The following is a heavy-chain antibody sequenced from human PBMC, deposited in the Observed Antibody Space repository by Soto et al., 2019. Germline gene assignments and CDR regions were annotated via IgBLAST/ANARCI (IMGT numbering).Heavy chain of an antibody. D-gene: IGHD3-10*01. Sequence: QVQLVESGGGVVQPGRSLRLSCAASGFTFSSYGMHWVRQAPGKGLEWVAVISYDGSNKYYADSVKGRFTISRDNSKNTLYLQMNSLRAEDTAVYYCAKDGGDMVRGVIITPLDYYGMYVWGQGTTVTVSS. V-gene: IGHV3-30*18. CDR2: ISYDGSNK. J-gene: IGHJ6*02. CDR1: GFTFSSYG. CDR3: AKDGGDMVRGVIITPLDYYGMYV.